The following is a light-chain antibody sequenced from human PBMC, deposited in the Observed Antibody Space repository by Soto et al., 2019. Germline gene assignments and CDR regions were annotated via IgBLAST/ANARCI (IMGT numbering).Light chain of an antibody. CDR1: QSVRNSL. V-gene: IGKV3-20*01. CDR3: HQYDSIVQT. J-gene: IGKJ1*01. CDR2: DAS. Sequence: EIVLTQSPDTLSLSPGERATLSCRASQSVRNSLLAWYQQKPGQPPRLLIYDASTRATATPERFSGSGSGTDFTLTISRLEPEDFAVYYCHQYDSIVQTFGQGTKVDIK.